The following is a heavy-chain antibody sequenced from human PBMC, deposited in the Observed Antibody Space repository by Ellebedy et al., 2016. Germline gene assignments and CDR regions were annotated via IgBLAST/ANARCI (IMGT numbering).Heavy chain of an antibody. CDR2: ISSSSSTI. J-gene: IGHJ6*02. D-gene: IGHD1-26*01. V-gene: IGHV3-48*04. CDR3: AREGGSYLNYYYGMDV. CDR1: GFTFSSYS. Sequence: GGSLRLFCAASGFTFSSYSMNWVRQAPGKGLEWVSYISSSSSTIYYADSVKGRFTISRDNAKNSLYLQMNSLRAEDTAVYYCAREGGSYLNYYYGMDVWGQGTTVTVSS.